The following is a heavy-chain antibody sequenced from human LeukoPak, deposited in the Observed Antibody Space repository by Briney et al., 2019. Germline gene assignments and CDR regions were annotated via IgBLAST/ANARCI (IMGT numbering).Heavy chain of an antibody. CDR1: GYTCTSYD. D-gene: IGHD3-16*01. CDR2: MNPNSDNT. J-gene: IGHJ5*02. CDR3: ARGYAENGCWFDP. V-gene: IGHV1-8*01. Sequence: ASVKLSFKASGYTCTSYDINWVRQGTGQALEWMGWMNPNSDNTGYAQKFQAIDSMISKTSISTAYMELSSLRSEDTAVYYCARGYAENGCWFDPWGQGTLVTVFS.